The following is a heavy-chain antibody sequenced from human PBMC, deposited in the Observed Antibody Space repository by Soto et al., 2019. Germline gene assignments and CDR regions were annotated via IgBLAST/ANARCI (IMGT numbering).Heavy chain of an antibody. CDR2: ISYDGSNK. Sequence: QVQLVESGGGVVQPGRSLRLSCAASGFTFSSYAMHWVRQAPGKGLEWVAVISYDGSNKYYADSVKGRFTISRDNSKNTLYLQMNSLRAEDTAVYYCARDPEAAAGPEYFQHWGQGTLVTVSS. V-gene: IGHV3-30-3*01. J-gene: IGHJ1*01. CDR3: ARDPEAAAGPEYFQH. CDR1: GFTFSSYA. D-gene: IGHD6-13*01.